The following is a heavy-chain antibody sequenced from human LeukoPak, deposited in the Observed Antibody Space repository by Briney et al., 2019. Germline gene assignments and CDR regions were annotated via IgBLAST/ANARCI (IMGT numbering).Heavy chain of an antibody. J-gene: IGHJ4*02. V-gene: IGHV1-2*02. CDR1: GYTFTGYY. Sequence: ASVKVSCKASGYTFTGYYIHWVRQAPGQGLGGMGWINPNSGDTNYAQKFQGRVTMTRDTSTSTAYMELSRLRSDDTAVYYCARDYDTTPDHWGQGTLVTVSS. CDR2: INPNSGDT. D-gene: IGHD2-15*01. CDR3: ARDYDTTPDH.